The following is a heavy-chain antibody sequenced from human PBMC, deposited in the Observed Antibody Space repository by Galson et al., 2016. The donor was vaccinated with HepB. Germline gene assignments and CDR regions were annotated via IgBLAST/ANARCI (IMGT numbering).Heavy chain of an antibody. CDR3: VRKPGAKAYYYDF. V-gene: IGHV3-7*03. D-gene: IGHD2-21*01. CDR1: GFTFSTYC. J-gene: IGHJ4*02. CDR2: IRPNGGLS. Sequence: SLRLSCAASGFTFSTYCMTWVRQAPGKGLEWVANIRPNGGLSYYVDSVQGRFTISRDNPRSSLYLQMNSLGGEDTAVYYCVRKPGAKAYYYDFWGQGTLVTVSS.